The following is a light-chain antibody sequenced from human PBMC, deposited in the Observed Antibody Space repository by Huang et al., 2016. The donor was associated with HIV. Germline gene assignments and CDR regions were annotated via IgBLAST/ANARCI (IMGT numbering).Light chain of an antibody. Sequence: DIVMTQSPDSLAVSLGERATINCKSSQSVLYSSNNKNYLAWYQQKPGQPPKLRIYWASTRDSVVPDRFSRSGSGTDFTLTISSLQAEDVSVYYCQQYYSTLVTFGQGTKLEIK. CDR2: WAS. J-gene: IGKJ2*01. CDR1: QSVLYSSNNKNY. CDR3: QQYYSTLVT. V-gene: IGKV4-1*01.